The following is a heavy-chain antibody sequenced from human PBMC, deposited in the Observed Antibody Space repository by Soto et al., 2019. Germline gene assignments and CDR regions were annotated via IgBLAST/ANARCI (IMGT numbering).Heavy chain of an antibody. J-gene: IGHJ6*03. CDR3: ARRVYYMDV. V-gene: IGHV1-3*01. CDR2: INAANGNT. CDR1: GYTFNSYL. Sequence: ASVKVSCKASGYTFNSYLIHWVRQAPGQSLEWMGCINAANGNTKYSQKFQGRVTIMRNTSASTAYMELSSLRSEDTAVYYCARRVYYMDVWGKGTTVTVSS.